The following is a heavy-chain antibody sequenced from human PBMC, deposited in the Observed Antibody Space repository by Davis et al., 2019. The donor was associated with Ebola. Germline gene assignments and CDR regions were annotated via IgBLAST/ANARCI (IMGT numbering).Heavy chain of an antibody. D-gene: IGHD4-17*01. V-gene: IGHV1-69*13. J-gene: IGHJ4*02. CDR3: ARSRYGDYGDY. CDR1: GGTATIYA. CDR2: IIPSFVTA. Sequence: AASVKVSCKTSGGTATIYAIIWVRQAPGQGLEWMGTIIPSFVTANYAQKFRGRVSITADESTNTAYMEMSSLRSEDTAVYYCARSRYGDYGDYWGQGTLVTVSS.